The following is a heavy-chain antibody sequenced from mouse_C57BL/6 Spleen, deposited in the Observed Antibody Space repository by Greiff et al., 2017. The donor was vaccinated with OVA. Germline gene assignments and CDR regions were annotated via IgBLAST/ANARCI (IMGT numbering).Heavy chain of an antibody. Sequence: QVQLQQPGAELVRPGTSVKLSCKASGYTFTSYWMHWVKQRPGQGLEWIGVIDPSDSYTNYNQKFKGKSTLTVDTSTSNAYMQLSSLTSEDTAVYYCASSGYVNYAIDYWGQGTSVTVSA. CDR2: IDPSDSYT. CDR3: ASSGYVNYAIDY. V-gene: IGHV1-59*01. J-gene: IGHJ4*01. CDR1: GYTFTSYW. D-gene: IGHD3-2*02.